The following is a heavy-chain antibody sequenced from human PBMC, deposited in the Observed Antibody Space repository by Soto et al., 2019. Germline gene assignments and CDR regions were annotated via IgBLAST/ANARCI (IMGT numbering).Heavy chain of an antibody. D-gene: IGHD1-26*01. V-gene: IGHV4-61*01. Sequence: SETLSLTCTVSGGSVSSGNYYWSWIRQPPGKGLEWIGYIYYSRSTYYNPSLKSRVTISVDTSKNQFSLKLSSVTAADTAVYYCARNERPWEPFDYWGQGTLVTVSS. CDR1: GGSVSSGNYY. CDR2: IYYSRST. J-gene: IGHJ4*02. CDR3: ARNERPWEPFDY.